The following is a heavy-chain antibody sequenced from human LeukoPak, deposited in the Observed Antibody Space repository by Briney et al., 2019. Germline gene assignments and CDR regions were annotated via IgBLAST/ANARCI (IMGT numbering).Heavy chain of an antibody. Sequence: SETLSLTCTVSGGSISSYYWSWIRQPPGKGLEWIGYIYYSGSTNYNPSLKSRVTISVDTSKNQFSLKLSSVTAADTAVYYCARVLVGSSWYSDYYYYYMDVWGKGTTVTVSS. CDR3: ARVLVGSSWYSDYYYYYMDV. J-gene: IGHJ6*03. CDR2: IYYSGST. V-gene: IGHV4-59*01. CDR1: GGSISSYY. D-gene: IGHD6-13*01.